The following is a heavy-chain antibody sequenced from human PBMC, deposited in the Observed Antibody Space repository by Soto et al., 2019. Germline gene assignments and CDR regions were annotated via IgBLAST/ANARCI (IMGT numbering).Heavy chain of an antibody. CDR2: ISGSGGST. V-gene: IGHV3-23*01. D-gene: IGHD6-19*01. J-gene: IGHJ4*02. CDR3: AKDLRGSGWEYYFDY. Sequence: EVQLLESGGGLVQPGGSLRLSCAASGFAFSSYAMSWVRQAPGKGLEWVSAISGSGGSTYYADSVKGRFTISRDNSKNTRYLQMNSLRAEDTAGDYCAKDLRGSGWEYYFDYWGQGTLVTVSS. CDR1: GFAFSSYA.